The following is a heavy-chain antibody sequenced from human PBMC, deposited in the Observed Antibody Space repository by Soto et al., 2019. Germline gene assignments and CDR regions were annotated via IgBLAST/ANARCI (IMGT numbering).Heavy chain of an antibody. CDR2: IYHSGTP. D-gene: IGHD1-1*01. CDR3: VRDGTKTLRDWFDP. J-gene: IGHJ5*02. Sequence: PSETLSLTCPVSGCSIRTPDWWSWVRQTPEKGLEWMGVIYHSGTPNYNPSLKSRVSMSVDTSKKQFSLKLRSVTAADTAVYYCVRDGTKTLRDWFDPWGQGISVTVSS. V-gene: IGHV4-4*02. CDR1: GCSIRTPDW.